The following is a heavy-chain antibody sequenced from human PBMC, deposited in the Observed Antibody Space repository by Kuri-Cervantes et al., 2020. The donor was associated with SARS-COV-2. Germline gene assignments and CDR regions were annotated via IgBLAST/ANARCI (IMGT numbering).Heavy chain of an antibody. Sequence: GGSLRLSCAASGFTFSSYGMHWIRQAPGKGLEWVAFIRYDGSNNYYADSVKGRFTISRDNSKNTLYLQMISLRAEDTAVYYCARDLRLGKSLDYWGQGTLVTVSS. D-gene: IGHD7-27*01. CDR3: ARDLRLGKSLDY. J-gene: IGHJ4*02. CDR2: IRYDGSNN. V-gene: IGHV3-30*02. CDR1: GFTFSSYG.